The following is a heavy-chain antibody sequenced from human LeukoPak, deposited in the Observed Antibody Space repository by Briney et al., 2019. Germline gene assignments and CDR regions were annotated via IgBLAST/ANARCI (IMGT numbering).Heavy chain of an antibody. J-gene: IGHJ4*02. V-gene: IGHV3-30*04. D-gene: IGHD3-10*01. CDR2: ISYDGSNK. Sequence: PGGSLRLFCAASGFTFSSYAMHWVRQAPGKGLEWVAVISYDGSNKYYADSVKGRFTISRDNSKNTLYLQMNSLRAEDTAVYYCAREIMVRGVMGDYWGQGTLVTVSS. CDR3: AREIMVRGVMGDY. CDR1: GFTFSSYA.